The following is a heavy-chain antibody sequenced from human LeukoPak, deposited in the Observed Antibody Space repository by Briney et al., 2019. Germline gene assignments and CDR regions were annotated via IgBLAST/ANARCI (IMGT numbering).Heavy chain of an antibody. V-gene: IGHV3-23*01. CDR2: ISGSGGST. CDR1: GFTFSSYA. CDR3: AKDLGMIVVVSPVGY. Sequence: GGSLRLSSAASGFTFSSYAMSWVRQAPGKGLEWVSAISGSGGSTYYADSVKGRFTISRDNSKNTLYLQMNSLRAEDTAVYYCAKDLGMIVVVSPVGYWGQGTLVTVSS. J-gene: IGHJ4*02. D-gene: IGHD3-22*01.